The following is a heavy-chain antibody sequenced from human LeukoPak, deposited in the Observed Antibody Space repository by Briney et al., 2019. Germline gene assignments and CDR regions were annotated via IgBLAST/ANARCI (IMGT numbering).Heavy chain of an antibody. V-gene: IGHV3-23*01. Sequence: PGGSLRLSCAASGFTFSSYAMSWVRQAPGQGLEWVSAICGSGGSTYYADSVKGRFTISRDNAKNSLYLQMNSLRAEDTAVYYCVRRPGRFGYSYGYHFDYWGQGTLVTVSS. D-gene: IGHD5-18*01. J-gene: IGHJ4*02. CDR2: ICGSGGST. CDR1: GFTFSSYA. CDR3: VRRPGRFGYSYGYHFDY.